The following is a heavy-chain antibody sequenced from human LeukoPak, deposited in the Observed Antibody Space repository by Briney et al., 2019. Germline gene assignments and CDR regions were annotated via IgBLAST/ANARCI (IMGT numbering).Heavy chain of an antibody. Sequence: GGSLRLSCAASGFTFSSYAMRWVRQAPGKGLEWVGVISGSGGGTYYAHYVKGRFTISRDNSKNTLYLERSSLRDEDTAVYYCAKENSEVTTWFDYWGQGTLVTVSS. J-gene: IGHJ4*02. D-gene: IGHD4-17*01. CDR3: AKENSEVTTWFDY. V-gene: IGHV3-23*01. CDR2: ISGSGGGT. CDR1: GFTFSSYA.